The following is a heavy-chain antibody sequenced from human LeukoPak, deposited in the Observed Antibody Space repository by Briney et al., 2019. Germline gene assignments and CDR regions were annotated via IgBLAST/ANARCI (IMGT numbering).Heavy chain of an antibody. CDR2: IYYSGST. Sequence: SETLSLTCTVSGGSINSYYWSWIRQPPGKGLEWIGYIYYSGSTNYNPSFKSRVTISVDTSKNQFSLKLSSVTAADTAVYYCARHFGYSYGLINFDYWAQGTLVTVSS. CDR1: GGSINSYY. CDR3: ARHFGYSYGLINFDY. J-gene: IGHJ4*02. D-gene: IGHD5-18*01. V-gene: IGHV4-59*08.